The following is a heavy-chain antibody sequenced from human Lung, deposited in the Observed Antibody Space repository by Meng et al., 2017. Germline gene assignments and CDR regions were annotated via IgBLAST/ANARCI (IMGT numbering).Heavy chain of an antibody. CDR1: CGSFSDYY. D-gene: IGHD4-11*01. Sequence: QVRLQQLGAGLLKPSETLSLTCVVSCGSFSDYYWSWIRQPPGKGLEWIGEINHSGSTNYNPSLESRATISVDTSQNNLSLKLSSVTAADSAVYYCARGPTTMAHDFDYWGQGTLVTVSS. J-gene: IGHJ4*02. V-gene: IGHV4-34*01. CDR2: INHSGST. CDR3: ARGPTTMAHDFDY.